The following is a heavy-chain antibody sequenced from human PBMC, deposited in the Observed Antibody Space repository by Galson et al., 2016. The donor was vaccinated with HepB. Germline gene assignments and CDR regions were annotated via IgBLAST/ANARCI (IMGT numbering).Heavy chain of an antibody. Sequence: SLRLSCAGSGFTFNNHAIHWVRQAPGKGLDWVAGISYDGTKKYYVDSLKGRFTISRDNSKNTVYLEMSSLRIDDTALYYCAKKAAVAGFDIWGQGTIVTVSS. V-gene: IGHV3-30*18. CDR1: GFTFNNHA. D-gene: IGHD6-25*01. CDR3: AKKAAVAGFDI. J-gene: IGHJ3*02. CDR2: ISYDGTKK.